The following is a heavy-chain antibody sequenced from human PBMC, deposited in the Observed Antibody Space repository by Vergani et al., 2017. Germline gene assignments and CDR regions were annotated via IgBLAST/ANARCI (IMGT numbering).Heavy chain of an antibody. V-gene: IGHV4-34*01. CDR1: GGSFSGYY. CDR2: INHSGST. J-gene: IGHJ6*02. CDR3: ARVITYYYDSSGYYVPYYYYGMDV. D-gene: IGHD3-22*01. Sequence: QVQLQQWGAGLLKPSETLSLTCAVYGGSFSGYYWSWIRQPPGKGLEWIGEINHSGSTNYNPSLKSRVTISVDTSKNQFSLKLSSVTAADTAVYYCARVITYYYDSSGYYVPYYYYGMDVWGQGP.